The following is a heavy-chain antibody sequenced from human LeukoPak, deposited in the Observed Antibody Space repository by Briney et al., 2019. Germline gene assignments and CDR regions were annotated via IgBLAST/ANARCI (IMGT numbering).Heavy chain of an antibody. J-gene: IGHJ4*02. CDR2: ISSTGGST. CDR3: AKGYRSSWYYFDY. D-gene: IGHD6-13*01. V-gene: IGHV3-23*01. Sequence: GGSLRLSCAASGFTFSTYAMSWVRQAPGKGLEWVSAISSTGGSTYYADSVKGRFTISRDNSKNTLYLQMNSLRAEDTAIYYCAKGYRSSWYYFDYWGQGTLVTVSS. CDR1: GFTFSTYA.